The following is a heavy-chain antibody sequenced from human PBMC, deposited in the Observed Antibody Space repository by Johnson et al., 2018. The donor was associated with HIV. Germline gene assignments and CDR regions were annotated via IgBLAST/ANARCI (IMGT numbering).Heavy chain of an antibody. J-gene: IGHJ3*01. Sequence: VQLVESGGGLVQPGGSLRLSCAASGFSFSSFSMHWVRQAPGKGLEYVSTTSSNGDGTYYANSVKGRFIISRDNSENTLYLQMGSLRAEDMAVYYCARGGYYYDGDGAFDFWGQGTIVTVSS. CDR3: ARGGYYYDGDGAFDF. CDR1: GFSFSSFS. V-gene: IGHV3-64*01. CDR2: TSSNGDGT. D-gene: IGHD3-22*01.